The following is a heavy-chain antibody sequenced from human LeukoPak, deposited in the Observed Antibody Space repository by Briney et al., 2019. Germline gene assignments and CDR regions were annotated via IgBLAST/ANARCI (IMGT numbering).Heavy chain of an antibody. CDR1: GGSINSYY. D-gene: IGHD3-22*01. CDR2: IYYSGST. J-gene: IGHJ4*02. CDR3: AREPGGDPDSSGIGEGFDY. Sequence: SETLSLTCTVSGGSINSYYWSWIRQPPGKGLEWIGYIYYSGSTNYNPSLKSRVTISVDTSKNQFSLKLSSVTAADTAVYYCAREPGGDPDSSGIGEGFDYWGQGTLVTVSS. V-gene: IGHV4-59*01.